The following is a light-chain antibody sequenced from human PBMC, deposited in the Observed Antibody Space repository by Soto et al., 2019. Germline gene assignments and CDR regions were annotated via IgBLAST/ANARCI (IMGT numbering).Light chain of an antibody. V-gene: IGLV2-23*01. Sequence: QSALTQPASVSGSPGQSITISCTRSSTDFENYNLVSWYQHCPDKAPKLIIYEGTKRPSEISDRFSGSESDTTASLIISGLQPEDEADYYCSSYAVSSARVVFGGGTKVTVL. CDR3: SSYAVSSARVV. J-gene: IGLJ2*01. CDR2: EGT. CDR1: STDFENYNL.